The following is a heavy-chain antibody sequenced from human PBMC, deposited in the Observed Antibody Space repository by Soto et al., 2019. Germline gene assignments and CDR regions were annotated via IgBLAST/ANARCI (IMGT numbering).Heavy chain of an antibody. CDR1: GGTFSSYT. J-gene: IGHJ4*02. CDR2: IIPILGIA. D-gene: IGHD3-10*01. V-gene: IGHV1-69*08. CDR3: AREWGSQGPYGSGSYSVY. Sequence: QVQLVQSGAEVKKPGSSVKVSCKASGGTFSSYTISWVRQAPGQGLEWMGRIIPILGIANYAQKFQGRVTITADKSTSTAYRELSSLRSEDTAVYYCAREWGSQGPYGSGSYSVYWGQGTLVTVSS.